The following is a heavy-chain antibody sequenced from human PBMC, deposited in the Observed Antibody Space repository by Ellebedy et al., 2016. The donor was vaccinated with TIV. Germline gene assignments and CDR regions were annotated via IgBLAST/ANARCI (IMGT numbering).Heavy chain of an antibody. Sequence: SETLYLTCIVSGSSISPYYWGWVRQSPGKGLEWIGNVFHTGSTNYNPSLKSRAIVSVDTSKNQFSLKLSSVTAADTAVYYCARSQFLYIDVFNIWGQGKMVTVSS. J-gene: IGHJ3*02. CDR3: ARSQFLYIDVFNI. D-gene: IGHD3-16*01. CDR2: VFHTGST. CDR1: GSSISPYY. V-gene: IGHV4-59*08.